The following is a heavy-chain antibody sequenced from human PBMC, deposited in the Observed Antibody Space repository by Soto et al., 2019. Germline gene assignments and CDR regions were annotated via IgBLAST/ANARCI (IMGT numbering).Heavy chain of an antibody. D-gene: IGHD3-9*01. V-gene: IGHV4-39*01. CDR1: DDSINSDQYY. CDR2: IYYRGNA. CDR3: ARLEGLATISHYFDF. J-gene: IGHJ4*02. Sequence: SETLSLTCSVSDDSINSDQYYWGRIRQPPGKVLEWIGSIYYRGNAYYNPSLQTRVTISLDKSKSQFSLKLNSVTAADSAVYFCARLEGLATISHYFDFWGPGALVTVSS.